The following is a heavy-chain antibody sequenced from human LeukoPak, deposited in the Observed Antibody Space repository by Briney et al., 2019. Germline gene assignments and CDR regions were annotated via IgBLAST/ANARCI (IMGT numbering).Heavy chain of an antibody. J-gene: IGHJ4*02. CDR3: AKVARYYDSSGYSPVDY. Sequence: PGGSLRLSCAASGFTFSSYAMSWVRQAPGKGLEWVSAISGSGGSTYYADSVKGRFTISRDNSKNTLYLQMNSLRAEDTAVYYCAKVARYYDSSGYSPVDYWGQGTLVTVSS. CDR2: ISGSGGST. V-gene: IGHV3-23*01. CDR1: GFTFSSYA. D-gene: IGHD3-22*01.